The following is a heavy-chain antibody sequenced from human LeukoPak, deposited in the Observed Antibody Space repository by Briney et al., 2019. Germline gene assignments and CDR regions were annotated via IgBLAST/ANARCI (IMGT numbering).Heavy chain of an antibody. Sequence: SETLCLTCTVSGGSISSYYWSWIRQPPGKGLEWIGYIYYSGSTNYNPSLKSRVTISVDTSKNQFSLKLSSVTAADTAVYYCARVGSGYYYYYYMDVWGKGTTVTVSS. CDR2: IYYSGST. J-gene: IGHJ6*03. CDR3: ARVGSGYYYYYYMDV. CDR1: GGSISSYY. D-gene: IGHD1-26*01. V-gene: IGHV4-59*01.